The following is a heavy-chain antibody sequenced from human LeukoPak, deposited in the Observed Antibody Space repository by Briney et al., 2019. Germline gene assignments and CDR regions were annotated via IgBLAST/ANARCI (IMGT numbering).Heavy chain of an antibody. CDR1: GASITNYY. J-gene: IGHJ4*02. Sequence: SETLSLTCTVSGASITNYYWSWIRQPPGKGLEWIGYIYYTGSTNYNPSLKSRVTMSVDTSKNQFSLKLSSVTAADTAVYYCARTNWGSFDYWGQGTLVIVSP. V-gene: IGHV4-59*12. D-gene: IGHD7-27*01. CDR2: IYYTGST. CDR3: ARTNWGSFDY.